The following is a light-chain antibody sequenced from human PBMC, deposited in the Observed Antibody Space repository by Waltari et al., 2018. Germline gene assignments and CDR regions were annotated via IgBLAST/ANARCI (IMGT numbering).Light chain of an antibody. V-gene: IGLV2-14*01. CDR2: DVA. Sequence: QSALTQPASVSGSPGQSITISCTGTSSDIGVYNYVSWYQQPPGKAPNLMIFDVARWPSGVSNRFSGSKSGNTASLTISGLQAEDEADYYCASYTTTRTVVFGGGTKVTVL. CDR3: ASYTTTRTVV. CDR1: SSDIGVYNY. J-gene: IGLJ2*01.